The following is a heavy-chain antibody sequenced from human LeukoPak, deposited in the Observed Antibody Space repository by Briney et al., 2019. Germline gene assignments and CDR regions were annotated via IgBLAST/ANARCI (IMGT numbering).Heavy chain of an antibody. D-gene: IGHD3-10*02. J-gene: IGHJ1*01. CDR2: TSLNGGAT. CDR3: VRSITMFQY. V-gene: IGHV3-20*04. Sequence: GGSLRLSCAASGFIFDEYGMSWVRQAPGKGLEWVAGTSLNGGATGYADSVEGRFTISRDNAKNSLYLQMNSLRAEDTALYYCVRSITMFQYWGQGTLVTVSS. CDR1: GFIFDEYG.